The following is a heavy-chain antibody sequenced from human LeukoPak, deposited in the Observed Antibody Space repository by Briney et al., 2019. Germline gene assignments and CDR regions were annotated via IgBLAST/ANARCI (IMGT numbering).Heavy chain of an antibody. V-gene: IGHV4-59*01. Sequence: SETLSLTCIVSGGSISSFYWSWIRQPPGEGLEYIGYIYYSGSTDYNPSLKGRVTISVDTSKNQFSLKLTSVTAADTAVYYCARIIGTYGGPFDIWGQGTMVTVSS. D-gene: IGHD1-26*01. CDR3: ARIIGTYGGPFDI. CDR1: GGSISSFY. CDR2: IYYSGST. J-gene: IGHJ3*02.